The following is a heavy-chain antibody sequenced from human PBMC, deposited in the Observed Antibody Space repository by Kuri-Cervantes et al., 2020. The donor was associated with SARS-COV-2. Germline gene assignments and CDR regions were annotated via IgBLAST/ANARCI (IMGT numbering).Heavy chain of an antibody. CDR1: GATIRNYA. J-gene: IGHJ5*02. CDR3: AVDLGSVICSSISCPQGWFDP. Sequence: SVKVSCKASGATIRNYAITWVRQAPGQGLEWMGRSIPMFGTAQYAQKFQGRVTIIADESTSTAYMELSSLRSEDTAVYYCAVDLGSVICSSISCPQGWFDPWGHGTLVTVSS. CDR2: SIPMFGTA. D-gene: IGHD2-2*01. V-gene: IGHV1-69*13.